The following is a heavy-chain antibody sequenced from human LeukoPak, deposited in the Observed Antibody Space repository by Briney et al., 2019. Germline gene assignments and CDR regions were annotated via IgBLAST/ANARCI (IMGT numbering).Heavy chain of an antibody. CDR3: ARDPLGYWFDP. J-gene: IGHJ5*02. CDR1: GGSISSYY. CDR2: IYTSGST. V-gene: IGHV4-4*07. D-gene: IGHD1-26*01. Sequence: SETLSLTCTVSGGSISSYYWSWIRQPAGKGLEWIGRIYTSGSTNYNPSLKSRVDMSVDASEDPFSLKLSSVTAADTAVYYCARDPLGYWFDPWGQGTLVTVSS.